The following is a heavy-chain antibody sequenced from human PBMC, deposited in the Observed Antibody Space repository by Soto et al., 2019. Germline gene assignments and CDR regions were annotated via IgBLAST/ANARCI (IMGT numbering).Heavy chain of an antibody. D-gene: IGHD3-10*01. V-gene: IGHV3-9*01. CDR1: GFTFDDYA. CDR2: ISWNSGSI. CDR3: AKGAGPMVRGARARGMDV. Sequence: EVQLVESGGGLVQPGRSLRLSCAASGFTFDDYAMHWVRQAPGKGLEWVSGISWNSGSIGYADSVKGRFTISRDNAKNSLYLQMNSLRAEDTALYYCAKGAGPMVRGARARGMDVWGQGTTVTVSS. J-gene: IGHJ6*02.